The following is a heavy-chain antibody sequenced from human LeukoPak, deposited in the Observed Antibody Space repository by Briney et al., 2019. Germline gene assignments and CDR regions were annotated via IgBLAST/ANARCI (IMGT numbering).Heavy chain of an antibody. CDR3: AEDLLIAAAGIFDC. D-gene: IGHD6-13*01. V-gene: IGHV3-9*01. CDR1: GFTFDDYA. Sequence: GRSLRLSCAASGFTFDDYAMHWVRQAPGKGLEWVSGISWNSGSIGYADSVKGRFTISRGNAKNSLYLQMNSLRAEDTALYYCAEDLLIAAAGIFDCWGQGTLVTVSS. J-gene: IGHJ4*02. CDR2: ISWNSGSI.